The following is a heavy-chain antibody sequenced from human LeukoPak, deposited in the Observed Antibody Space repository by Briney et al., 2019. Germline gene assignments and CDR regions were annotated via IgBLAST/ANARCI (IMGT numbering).Heavy chain of an antibody. CDR2: INPSGGST. D-gene: IGHD6-13*01. Sequence: ASVKVSCKASGYTFTSYYMHWVRQAPGQGLEWMGIINPSGGSTSYAQKFQGRVTMTRDTSTSTVYMELSSLRSEDTAVYYCARDRKIPGIAAAVPDGYWGQGTLVTVSS. CDR1: GYTFTSYY. CDR3: ARDRKIPGIAAAVPDGY. V-gene: IGHV1-46*01. J-gene: IGHJ4*02.